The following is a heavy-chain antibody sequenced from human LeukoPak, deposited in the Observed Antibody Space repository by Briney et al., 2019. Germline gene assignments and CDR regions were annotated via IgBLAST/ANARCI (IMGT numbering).Heavy chain of an antibody. CDR3: ARAHMATVTTYYSDY. CDR2: IQHSGVSYHTGIT. V-gene: IGHV4-38-2*02. J-gene: IGHJ4*02. D-gene: IGHD4-17*01. CDR1: GHSISDGSY. Sequence: PSETLSLTCNVSGHSISDGSYWGWIRLPPGKGLQWIGNIQHSGVSYHTGITYYNPSLKSRLTVSLDTSKNQFSLSLSSVTAADTAVYYCARAHMATVTTYYSDYWGQGTLVTVSS.